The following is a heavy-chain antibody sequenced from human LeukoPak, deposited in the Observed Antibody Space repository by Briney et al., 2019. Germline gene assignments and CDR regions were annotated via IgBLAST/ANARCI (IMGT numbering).Heavy chain of an antibody. CDR2: INHSGST. Sequence: SETLSLTCTVSGGSIRSSYYYWSWIRQPPGKGLEWIGEINHSGSTNYNPSLKSRVTISVDTSKNQFSLKLSSVTAADTAVYYCARALGRIRFLEWLSPIGYWGQGTLVTVSS. CDR3: ARALGRIRFLEWLSPIGY. CDR1: GGSIRSSYYY. J-gene: IGHJ4*02. V-gene: IGHV4-39*07. D-gene: IGHD3-3*01.